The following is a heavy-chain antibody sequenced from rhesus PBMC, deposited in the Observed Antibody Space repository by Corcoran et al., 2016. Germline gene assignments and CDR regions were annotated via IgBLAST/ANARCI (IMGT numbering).Heavy chain of an antibody. Sequence: EVQLVESGGGLAKPGGSLRLSCAASGFTFSSYWMNWVRQTPGKGLEWISAINSGGGGTYYEDSVKGRFTISRDNSKNTLSLQMNSLRAEDTAVYYCAKERGYCTGSGCLPVGGFDYWGQGVLVTVSS. CDR1: GFTFSSYW. J-gene: IGHJ4*01. V-gene: IGHV3S42*01. D-gene: IGHD2-21*01. CDR3: AKERGYCTGSGCLPVGGFDY. CDR2: INSGGGGT.